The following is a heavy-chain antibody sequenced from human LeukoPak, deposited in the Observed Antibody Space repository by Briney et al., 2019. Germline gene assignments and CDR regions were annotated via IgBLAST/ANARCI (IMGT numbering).Heavy chain of an antibody. CDR3: VRGGYAGYA. Sequence: GSLRLSCAASGFTFSNYWMHWVRQAPGKGLVWVSRLSTDGTTTNYADSVRGRFTISRDIAKNTVYLQMNSLRVEDTALYYCVRGGYAGYAWGRGTLVTVSS. J-gene: IGHJ4*02. CDR2: LSTDGTTT. CDR1: GFTFSNYW. D-gene: IGHD5-12*01. V-gene: IGHV3-74*01.